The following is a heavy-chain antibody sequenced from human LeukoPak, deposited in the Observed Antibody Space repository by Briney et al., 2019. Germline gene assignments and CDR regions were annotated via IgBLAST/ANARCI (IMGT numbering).Heavy chain of an antibody. J-gene: IGHJ1*01. D-gene: IGHD2-2*01. Sequence: GASVKVSCKASGYTFTSYAMHWVRQAPGQGLEWMGIINPSGGSTSYAQKFQGRVTMTRDTSTSTVYMELSSLRSEDTAVYYCARGAYVVVPAARAEYFQHWGQGTLVTVSS. V-gene: IGHV1-46*01. CDR2: INPSGGST. CDR1: GYTFTSYA. CDR3: ARGAYVVVPAARAEYFQH.